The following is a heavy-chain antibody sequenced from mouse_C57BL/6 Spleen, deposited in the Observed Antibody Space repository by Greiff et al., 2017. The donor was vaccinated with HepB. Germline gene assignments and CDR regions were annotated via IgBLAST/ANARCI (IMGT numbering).Heavy chain of an antibody. CDR1: GYAFTNYL. D-gene: IGHD1-1*01. J-gene: IGHJ2*01. CDR2: INPGSGGT. V-gene: IGHV1-54*01. CDR3: ASLDLTVDSSCVAY. Sequence: QVQLQQSGAELVRPGTSVKVSCKASGYAFTNYLIEWVKQRPGQGLEWIGVINPGSGGTNYNEKFKGKATLTADKSSSPSYMQHNSLTSEDSAVYFCASLDLTVDSSCVAYWGQGTPLTVSS.